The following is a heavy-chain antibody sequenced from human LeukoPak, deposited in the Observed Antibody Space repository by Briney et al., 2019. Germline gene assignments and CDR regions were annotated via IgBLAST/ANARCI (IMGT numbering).Heavy chain of an antibody. CDR3: ARRVVPAAIPSSNWFDP. CDR1: GGSISTYY. J-gene: IGHJ5*02. V-gene: IGHV4-4*09. CDR2: IYTSGST. D-gene: IGHD2-2*02. Sequence: SETLSLTCTVSGGSISTYYWGWLRQPAGKGLEWIGYIYTSGSTNYNPSLKSRVTISVDTSKNQFSLKLSSVTAADTAVYYCARRVVPAAIPSSNWFDPWGQGTLVTVSS.